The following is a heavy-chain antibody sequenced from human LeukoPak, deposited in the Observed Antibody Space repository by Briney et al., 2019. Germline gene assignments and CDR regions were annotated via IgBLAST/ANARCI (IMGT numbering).Heavy chain of an antibody. Sequence: GGSLRLSCSASELIVRSNYMSWVRQAPGKGLEWVSVIYSGGSTYYADSVKGRFTISRHNSKNTLYLQMNSLRAEDTAVYYCATTDGYGDYGFDYWGQGTLVTVSS. V-gene: IGHV3-53*04. CDR2: IYSGGST. J-gene: IGHJ4*02. D-gene: IGHD4-17*01. CDR3: ATTDGYGDYGFDY. CDR1: ELIVRSNY.